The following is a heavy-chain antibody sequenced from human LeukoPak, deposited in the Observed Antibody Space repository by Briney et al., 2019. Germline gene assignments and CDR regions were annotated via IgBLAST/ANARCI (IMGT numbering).Heavy chain of an antibody. CDR3: ARLLWFGEEAFDI. Sequence: GGSLRLSCAASGFTVSSNYMTWVRQAPGKGLEWVSIMYSGGNTYYADSVKGRFTISRDNSKNMLYLQMNSLRTEDTALYYCARLLWFGEEAFDIWGQGTMVTVSS. J-gene: IGHJ3*02. CDR2: MYSGGNT. CDR1: GFTVSSNY. V-gene: IGHV3-53*01. D-gene: IGHD3-10*01.